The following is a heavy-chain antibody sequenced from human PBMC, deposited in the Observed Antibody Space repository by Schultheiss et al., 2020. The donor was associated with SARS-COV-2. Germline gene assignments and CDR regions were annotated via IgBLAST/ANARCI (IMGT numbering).Heavy chain of an antibody. CDR3: ARDRRAAANWFDP. V-gene: IGHV1-8*02. CDR1: GGTFSSYA. J-gene: IGHJ5*02. CDR2: MNPNSGNT. D-gene: IGHD6-13*01. Sequence: ASVKVSCKASGGTFSSYAINWVRQATGQGLEWMGWMNPNSGNTGYAQKFQGRVTMTRNTSISTAYMELSSLRSEDTAVYYCARDRRAAANWFDPWGQGTLVTVSS.